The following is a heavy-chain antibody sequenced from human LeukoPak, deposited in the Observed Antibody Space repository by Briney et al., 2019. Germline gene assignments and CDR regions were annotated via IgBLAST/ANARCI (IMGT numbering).Heavy chain of an antibody. Sequence: SETLSLTCTVSGGSISSSSYYWGWIRQPPGKGLEWIGSIYYSGGTNYNPSLKSRVTISVDTSKNQFSLKLSSVTAADTAVYYCARHIYDFWGQWATFDYWGQGTLVTVSS. J-gene: IGHJ4*02. CDR2: IYYSGGT. D-gene: IGHD3-3*01. CDR3: ARHIYDFWGQWATFDY. V-gene: IGHV4-39*01. CDR1: GGSISSSSYY.